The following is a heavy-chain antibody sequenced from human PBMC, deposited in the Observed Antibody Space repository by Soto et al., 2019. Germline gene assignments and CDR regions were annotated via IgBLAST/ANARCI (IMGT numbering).Heavy chain of an antibody. CDR1: GGSISSYY. CDR3: ARVINGVCYTKWWGSWFDP. J-gene: IGHJ5*02. V-gene: IGHV4-59*01. D-gene: IGHD2-8*01. Sequence: QVQLQESGPGLVKPSETLSLTCTVSGGSISSYYWSWIRQPPGKGLEWIGYIYYSGSTNYNPSLKSRVTISVDTSKNQFSLKLSSVTAADTAVYYCARVINGVCYTKWWGSWFDPWGQGTLVTVSS. CDR2: IYYSGST.